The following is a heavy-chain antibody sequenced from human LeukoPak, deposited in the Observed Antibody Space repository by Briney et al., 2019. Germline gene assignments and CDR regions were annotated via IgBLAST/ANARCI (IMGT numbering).Heavy chain of an antibody. CDR2: ISSSSNYI. CDR1: GFTFSTYA. Sequence: MTGGSLRLSCAASGFTFSTYAMSWVRQAPGKGLEWVSSISSSSNYIYYADSVKGRFTISRDNAKNSLYLQMNSLRAEDTAVYYCASVYDSIDYWGQGTLVTVSS. V-gene: IGHV3-21*01. J-gene: IGHJ4*02. D-gene: IGHD3-22*01. CDR3: ASVYDSIDY.